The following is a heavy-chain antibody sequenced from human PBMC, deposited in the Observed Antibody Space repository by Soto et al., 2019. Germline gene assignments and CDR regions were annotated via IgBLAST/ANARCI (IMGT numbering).Heavy chain of an antibody. D-gene: IGHD2-15*01. Sequence: EVQLVESGGGLIQPGGSLRLSCAASGFTVSSNYMSWVRQAPGKGLEWVSVIYSGGSTYYADSVKGRFTISRDNSKNTLYLQMNSLRAEDTAVYYCARERGWLGSGHSTPFNWFDPWGQGTLVTVSS. CDR3: ARERGWLGSGHSTPFNWFDP. CDR2: IYSGGST. J-gene: IGHJ5*02. CDR1: GFTVSSNY. V-gene: IGHV3-53*01.